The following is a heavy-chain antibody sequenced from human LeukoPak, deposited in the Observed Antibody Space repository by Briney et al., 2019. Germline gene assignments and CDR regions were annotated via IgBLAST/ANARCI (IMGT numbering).Heavy chain of an antibody. Sequence: GGSLRLSCAASGFTFSSYSMNWVRQAPGKGLEWVSSISSSSYIYYADSVKGRFTISRDNAKNSLYLQMNSLRAEDTAVYYCASNSERYYYDSSGYYSSDYWGQGTLVTVSS. V-gene: IGHV3-21*01. CDR2: ISSSSYI. CDR3: ASNSERYYYDSSGYYSSDY. CDR1: GFTFSSYS. J-gene: IGHJ4*02. D-gene: IGHD3-22*01.